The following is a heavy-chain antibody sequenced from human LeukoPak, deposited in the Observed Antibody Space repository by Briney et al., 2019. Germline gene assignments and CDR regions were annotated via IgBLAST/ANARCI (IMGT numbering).Heavy chain of an antibody. CDR3: ARDPRIVGATLNYFDY. CDR1: GYTFTSYG. V-gene: IGHV1-18*01. CDR2: ISAYNGNT. Sequence: GASVTVSCKASGYTFTSYGISWVRQPPGQGLEGMGWISAYNGNTNYAHKLQGRVTMTTNTSTSTAYIELRSLRSDDTAVYYCARDPRIVGATLNYFDYWGQGTLVTVSS. D-gene: IGHD1-26*01. J-gene: IGHJ4*02.